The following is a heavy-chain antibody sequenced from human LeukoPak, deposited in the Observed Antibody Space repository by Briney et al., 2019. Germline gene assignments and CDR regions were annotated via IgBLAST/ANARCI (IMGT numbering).Heavy chain of an antibody. CDR2: INTFNSDP. Sequence: ASVKVSCKALGYTFTNYGISWVRQAPGQGLEWLGRINTFNSDPNYAQKFQDGITVTTDKSTTTAYMELKNLTSDDTAVYYCARDRGLVRHTNWLDPWGQGTLVTVSS. CDR1: GYTFTNYG. J-gene: IGHJ5*02. V-gene: IGHV1-18*01. CDR3: ARDRGLVRHTNWLDP. D-gene: IGHD3-10*01.